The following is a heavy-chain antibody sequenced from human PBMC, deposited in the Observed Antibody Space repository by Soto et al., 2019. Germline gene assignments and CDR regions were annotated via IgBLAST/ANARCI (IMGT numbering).Heavy chain of an antibody. CDR3: AREPASTYDSSGYDGY. Sequence: SETLSLTCTVSGGSISSGGYYWSWIRQHPGKGLEWIGYIYYSGSTYYNPSLKSRVTISVDTSKNQFSLKLSSVTAADTAVYYCAREPASTYDSSGYDGYWGQGTLVTVSS. CDR1: GGSISSGGYY. V-gene: IGHV4-31*03. D-gene: IGHD3-22*01. CDR2: IYYSGST. J-gene: IGHJ4*02.